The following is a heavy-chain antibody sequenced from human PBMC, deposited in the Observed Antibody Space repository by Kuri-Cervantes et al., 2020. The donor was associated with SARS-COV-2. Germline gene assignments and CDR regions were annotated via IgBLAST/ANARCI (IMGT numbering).Heavy chain of an antibody. Sequence: SETLSLTCDVSGYSISSGYYWGWIRQPPGKGLEWIGSIYHSGSTYYNPSLKSRVTISVDTSKNQFPLKLSSVTAADTAVYYCARLKAGQFDYWGQGTLVTVSS. CDR2: IYHSGST. CDR3: ARLKAGQFDY. J-gene: IGHJ4*02. CDR1: GYSISSGYY. V-gene: IGHV4-38-2*01.